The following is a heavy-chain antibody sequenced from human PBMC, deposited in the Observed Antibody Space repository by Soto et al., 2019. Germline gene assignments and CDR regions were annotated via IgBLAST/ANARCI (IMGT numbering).Heavy chain of an antibody. CDR2: SRNKANSYST. Sequence: EVQLVESGGGLVQPVGSLRLSCAASGFTFSDHYMDWVRQAPGKGLEWVGRSRNKANSYSTEYAASVKGRFTISRDESKNSLYLQMNSLKAEDTAVYYCARFSGSYTRGLDYWGQGTLGIVSS. J-gene: IGHJ4*02. D-gene: IGHD1-26*01. V-gene: IGHV3-72*01. CDR3: ARFSGSYTRGLDY. CDR1: GFTFSDHY.